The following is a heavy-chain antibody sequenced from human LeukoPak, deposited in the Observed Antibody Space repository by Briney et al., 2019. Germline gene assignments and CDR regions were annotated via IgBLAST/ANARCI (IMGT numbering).Heavy chain of an antibody. D-gene: IGHD2-8*01. CDR3: AKKFPGVSYYFDF. J-gene: IGHJ4*02. V-gene: IGHV3-23*01. CDR1: GCSLNNFD. Sequence: GGSLRLSCTASGCSLNNFDMTWVRQAPGKGLEYVSSIGSAGHTFYAGSLKGGFFISRDTSKNTVYLQVNSLRGEATAVYFCAKKFPGVSYYFDFWGQGTLVTVSS. CDR2: IGSAGHT.